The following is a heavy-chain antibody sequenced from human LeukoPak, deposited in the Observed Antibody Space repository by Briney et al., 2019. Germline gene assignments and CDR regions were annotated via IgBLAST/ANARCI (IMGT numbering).Heavy chain of an antibody. D-gene: IGHD3-9*01. CDR2: IYHSGST. J-gene: IGHJ5*02. CDR3: ARGGQYYDILTGYYIDNWFDP. V-gene: IGHV4-38-2*01. Sequence: SETLSLTCAVSGYSISSGYYWGWIRQPPGKGLEWIGSIYHSGSTYYNPSLKGRVTISVDTSKNQFSLKLSSVTAADTAVYYCARGGQYYDILTGYYIDNWFDPWGQGTLVTVSS. CDR1: GYSISSGYY.